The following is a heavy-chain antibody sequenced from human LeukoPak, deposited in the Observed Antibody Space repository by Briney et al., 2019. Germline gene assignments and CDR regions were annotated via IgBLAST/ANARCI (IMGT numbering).Heavy chain of an antibody. CDR3: ANLGYCGVDRCYSVA. J-gene: IGHJ5*02. V-gene: IGHV4-4*02. Sequence: SETLSLTCAVSGGSISSRHWSTWIRQPPGQGLQWIGEIYETGSTNYNPSLESRVTLSLDWPRNQFSLTLTSVTAADTAVYYCANLGYCGVDRCYSVAWGQGTLVTVSS. CDR1: GGSISSRHW. D-gene: IGHD2-15*01. CDR2: IYETGST.